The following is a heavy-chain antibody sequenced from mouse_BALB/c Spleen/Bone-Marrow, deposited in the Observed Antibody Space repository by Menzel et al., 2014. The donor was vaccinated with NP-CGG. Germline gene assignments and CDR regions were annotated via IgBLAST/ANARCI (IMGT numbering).Heavy chain of an antibody. CDR1: GFNIKDTY. D-gene: IGHD1-1*01. V-gene: IGHV14-3*02. J-gene: IGHJ3*01. CDR2: IDPANGNT. CDR3: ASYYYGSSSFAY. Sequence: EVQLQQSGAELVKPGASVKLSCTASGFNIKDTYMHWVKQRPEQGLEWIGRIDPANGNTKYDPKFQGKATITADTSSNTAYLQLSSLTSEDTAVYYCASYYYGSSSFAYCAQVTLVSGAA.